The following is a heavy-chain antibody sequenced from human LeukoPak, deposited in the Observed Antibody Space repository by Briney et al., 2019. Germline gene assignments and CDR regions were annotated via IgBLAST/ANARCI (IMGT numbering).Heavy chain of an antibody. CDR1: GYTFTSYG. Sequence: ASVKVSCKASGYTFTSYGVSWVRQAPGQGREWMGWISAYNVNTNYPQKFQGRVTVTTDASTSTAYMELRNLRSDDTAVYYCARCLYAHGSGGSHMDLWGQGTLVTVSS. CDR2: ISAYNVNT. J-gene: IGHJ5*02. D-gene: IGHD3-10*01. CDR3: ARCLYAHGSGGSHMDL. V-gene: IGHV1-18*04.